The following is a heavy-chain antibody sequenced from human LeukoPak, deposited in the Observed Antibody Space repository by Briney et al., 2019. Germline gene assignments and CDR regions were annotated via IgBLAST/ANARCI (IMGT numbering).Heavy chain of an antibody. CDR3: ARDFLNKPRGTVTTYYYYMDV. CDR2: ISSSSSTI. J-gene: IGHJ6*03. D-gene: IGHD4-17*01. V-gene: IGHV3-48*01. CDR1: GFTFSSYS. Sequence: GGSLRLSCAASGFTFSSYSMNWFRQAPGKGLEGVSYISSSSSTIYYADSVKGRFTISRDNAKNSLYLQMNSLRAEDTAVYYCARDFLNKPRGTVTTYYYYMDVWGKGTTVTVSS.